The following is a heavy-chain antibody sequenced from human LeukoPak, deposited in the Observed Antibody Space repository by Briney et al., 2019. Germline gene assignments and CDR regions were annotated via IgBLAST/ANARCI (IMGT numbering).Heavy chain of an antibody. V-gene: IGHV4-59*01. CDR3: ARDVLVAATGSWFDP. CDR1: GGSISSYY. D-gene: IGHD2-15*01. J-gene: IGHJ5*02. CDR2: IYYSGST. Sequence: SETLSLTCTVSGGSISSYYWSWIRQPPGKGLEGIGYIYYSGSTNYNPSLKSRVTISVDTSKNQFSLKLSSVTAADTAVYYCARDVLVAATGSWFDPWGQGTLVTVSS.